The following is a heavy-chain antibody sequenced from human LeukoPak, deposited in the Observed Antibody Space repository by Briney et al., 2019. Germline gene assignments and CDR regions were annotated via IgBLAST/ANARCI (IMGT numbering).Heavy chain of an antibody. CDR2: SSYSGSII. J-gene: IGHJ4*02. CDR1: GFTFSSYE. V-gene: IGHV3-48*03. CDR3: ARGTGFFDY. D-gene: IGHD1-14*01. Sequence: GGSLRLSCAASGFTFSSYEMNWVRQAPGKGLEWVAYSSYSGSIIYYADSVKGRFTISRDNSKNLLYLQMSSLRAEDTAVYYCARGTGFFDYWGQGTLVTVSS.